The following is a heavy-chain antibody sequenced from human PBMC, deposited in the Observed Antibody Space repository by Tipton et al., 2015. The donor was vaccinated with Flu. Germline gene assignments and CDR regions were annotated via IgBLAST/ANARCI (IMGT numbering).Heavy chain of an antibody. D-gene: IGHD5-18*01. CDR2: INHSGST. CDR1: GGSFSGYY. J-gene: IGHJ4*02. V-gene: IGHV4-34*01. Sequence: GLVKPSETLSLTCAVYGGSFSGYYWSWIRQPPGKGLEWIGEINHSGSTNYNPSLKSRVTISVDTSKNQFSLKLSSVTAADTAVYYCARRERDTAMVTFDYWGQGTLVTVSS. CDR3: ARRERDTAMVTFDY.